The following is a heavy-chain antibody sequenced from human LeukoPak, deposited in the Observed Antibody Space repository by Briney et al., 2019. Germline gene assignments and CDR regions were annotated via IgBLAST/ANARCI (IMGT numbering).Heavy chain of an antibody. CDR3: ARARDYVWGSYRYWYFDL. D-gene: IGHD3-16*02. CDR2: INYSGST. Sequence: SETLSLTCTVSGGSISSYYWSWIRQPPGKGLEWLGYINYSGSTNYIPSLKSRVSISVDTSKNQFSLNLSSVTAADTAVYYCARARDYVWGSYRYWYFDLWGRGTLVTVSS. V-gene: IGHV4-59*01. J-gene: IGHJ2*01. CDR1: GGSISSYY.